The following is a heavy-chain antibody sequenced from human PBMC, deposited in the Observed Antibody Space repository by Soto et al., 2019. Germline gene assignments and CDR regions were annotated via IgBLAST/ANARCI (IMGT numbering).Heavy chain of an antibody. J-gene: IGHJ4*02. D-gene: IGHD6-19*01. CDR1: GFTSSGYG. Sequence: QVQLVESGGGVVQPGRSLRLSCAASGFTSSGYGMHWVRQAPGKGLEWVAVIWYDGSNENYADSVKGRFTISRDNSKNTLYLQMNSLRAEDTAVYSCTRRYSDGWYSDYWGQGTLVTVSS. CDR2: IWYDGSNE. V-gene: IGHV3-33*01. CDR3: TRRYSDGWYSDY.